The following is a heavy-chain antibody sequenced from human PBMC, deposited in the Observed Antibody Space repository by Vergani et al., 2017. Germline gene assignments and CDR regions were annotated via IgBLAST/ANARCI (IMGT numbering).Heavy chain of an antibody. V-gene: IGHV4-38-2*01. J-gene: IGHJ2*01. CDR3: ARDCSSTSSYYWYFDL. CDR1: GYSISSGYY. D-gene: IGHD2-2*01. CDR2: ISHSGST. Sequence: QVQLQESGPGLVKPSETLSLTCAVSGYSISSGYYWGWIRQPPGKGLEWIGSISHSGSTYYNPSLKSRVTISVDTSKNQFSLKLSSVTAADTAVYYCARDCSSTSSYYWYFDLWGRGTLVTVSS.